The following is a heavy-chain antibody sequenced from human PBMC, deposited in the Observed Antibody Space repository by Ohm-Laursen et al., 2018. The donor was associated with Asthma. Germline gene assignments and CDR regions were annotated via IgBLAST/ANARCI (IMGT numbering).Heavy chain of an antibody. CDR2: VFHTGSS. CDR3: ARVKFDYDFWSGYYLPTDYYYYGMDV. Sequence: SQTLSLTCSISGGSITSGPYYWGWIRQHPGRGLEWIGYVFHTGSSYYNPSLKSRATISVDTSKNQFSLKLSSVTAADTAVYYCARVKFDYDFWSGYYLPTDYYYYGMDVWGQGTTVTVSS. D-gene: IGHD3-3*01. CDR1: GGSITSGPYY. V-gene: IGHV4-31*03. J-gene: IGHJ6*02.